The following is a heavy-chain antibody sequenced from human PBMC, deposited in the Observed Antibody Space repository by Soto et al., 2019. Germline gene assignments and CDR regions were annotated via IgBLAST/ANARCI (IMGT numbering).Heavy chain of an antibody. V-gene: IGHV7-4-1*01. CDR3: ASSFVVVPGYYGMDV. CDR1: GYTFTSYA. CDR2: INTNTGNP. J-gene: IGHJ6*02. Sequence: GASVKVSCKASGYTFTSYAMNWVRQAPGQGLEWMGWINTNTGNPTYAQGFTGRFVFSLDTSVSTAYLQICSLKAEDTAVYYCASSFVVVPGYYGMDVWGQGTTVTVSS. D-gene: IGHD2-2*01.